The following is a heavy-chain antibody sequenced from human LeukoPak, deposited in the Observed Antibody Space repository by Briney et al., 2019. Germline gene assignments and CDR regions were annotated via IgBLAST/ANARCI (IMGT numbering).Heavy chain of an antibody. Sequence: PSETLSLTCTVSGGSISSSYWSWIRQPPGKGLEWIGYIYYSGSTNYNPSLKSRGTVSEDTSKHQSSLKLSSVTAADTAVYYCARRVPMVRGVIVTYYFDYWGQGTLVTVSS. CDR2: IYYSGST. D-gene: IGHD3-10*01. J-gene: IGHJ4*02. CDR3: ARRVPMVRGVIVTYYFDY. CDR1: GGSISSSY. V-gene: IGHV4-59*08.